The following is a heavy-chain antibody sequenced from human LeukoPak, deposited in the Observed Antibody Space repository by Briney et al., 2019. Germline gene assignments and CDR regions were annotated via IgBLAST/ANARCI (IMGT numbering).Heavy chain of an antibody. J-gene: IGHJ4*02. CDR3: ARSSSGWFHFDY. CDR1: GFTFSSYS. D-gene: IGHD6-19*01. V-gene: IGHV3-23*01. Sequence: PGGSLRLSCAASGFTFSSYSMNWVRQAPGKGLEWVSAISGSGGSTYYADSVKGRFTISRDNSKNTLYLQMNSLRAEDTAVYYCARSSSGWFHFDYWGQGILVTVSS. CDR2: ISGSGGST.